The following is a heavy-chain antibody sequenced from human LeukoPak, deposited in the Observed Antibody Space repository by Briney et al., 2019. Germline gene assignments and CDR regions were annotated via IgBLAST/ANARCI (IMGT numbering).Heavy chain of an antibody. J-gene: IGHJ6*02. CDR1: GFTFSSYS. D-gene: IGHD2-15*01. Sequence: GGSLRLSCAASGFTFSSYSMNWVRQAPGKGLEWVSSISSSSSYIYYADSVKGRFTISRDNAKNSLYLQMNSPRAEDTAVYYCARNLVVAVPVDVWGQGTTVTVSS. CDR2: ISSSSSYI. V-gene: IGHV3-21*01. CDR3: ARNLVVAVPVDV.